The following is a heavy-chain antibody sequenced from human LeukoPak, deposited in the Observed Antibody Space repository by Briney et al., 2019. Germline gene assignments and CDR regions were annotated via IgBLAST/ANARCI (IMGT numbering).Heavy chain of an antibody. V-gene: IGHV4-59*01. CDR3: ARVSRRHTLDY. J-gene: IGHJ4*02. Sequence: SETLSLTCIVSNGSISTYYWSWIRQPPGKGLEWIGYIDYSGSTNYNPSLKSRVTMSLDTSKNHFSLRLSSVTATDSAVYYCARVSRRHTLDYWGQGTLVPVSS. CDR2: IDYSGST. CDR1: NGSISTYY.